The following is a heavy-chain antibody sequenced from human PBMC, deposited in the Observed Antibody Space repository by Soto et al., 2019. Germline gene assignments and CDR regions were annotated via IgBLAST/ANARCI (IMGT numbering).Heavy chain of an antibody. D-gene: IGHD3-16*02. CDR2: ISGSGGST. CDR3: AKDRIMITFGGVIVSAFDI. V-gene: IGHV3-23*01. J-gene: IGHJ3*02. Sequence: GGFLRLSCAASGFTFSSYAMSWVRQAPGKGLEWVSAISGSGGSTYYADSVKGRFTISRDNSKNTLYLQMNSLRAEDTAVYYCAKDRIMITFGGVIVSAFDIWGQGTMVPVSS. CDR1: GFTFSSYA.